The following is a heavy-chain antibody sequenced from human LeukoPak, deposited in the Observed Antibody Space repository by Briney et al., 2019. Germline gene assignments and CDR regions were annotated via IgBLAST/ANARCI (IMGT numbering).Heavy chain of an antibody. CDR1: GFTVRSNY. CDR3: ARLDSGYYYFHQ. V-gene: IGHV3-66*04. CDR2: IYSGDST. J-gene: IGHJ4*02. Sequence: GGSLRLSCAVFGFTVRSNYMSWVRQAPGKGLEWVSDIYSGDSTDYVDSVKGRFIISRDKSKDTLYLQMNSLRAEDTAVYYCARLDSGYYYFHQWGQGALVTVSS. D-gene: IGHD5-12*01.